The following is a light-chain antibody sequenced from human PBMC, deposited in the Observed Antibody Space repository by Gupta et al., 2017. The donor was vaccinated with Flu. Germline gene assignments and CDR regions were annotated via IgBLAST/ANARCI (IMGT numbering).Light chain of an antibody. CDR1: QGMSSG. J-gene: IGKJ3*01. V-gene: IGKV1-13*02. Sequence: AIQLTQSPSSLSASVGDRVTLTCRASQGMSSGLAWFQQNPGKPPKLLIYDVSTLYRGVSPRFSGSGSGTDFTLTINSLQPEDFATYYCKQINTFGPGTKVDFK. CDR3: KQINT. CDR2: DVS.